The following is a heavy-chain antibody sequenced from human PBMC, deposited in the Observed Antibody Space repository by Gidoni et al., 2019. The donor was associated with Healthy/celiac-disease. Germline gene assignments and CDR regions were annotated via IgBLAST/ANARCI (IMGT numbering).Heavy chain of an antibody. Sequence: QVQLVESGGGVVQPGRSLRLSCSAYGFTFSSDGMLWVRQAAGKGLEWVAVISYDGSNKYYADSVKGRFTISRDNSKNTLYLQMNSLRAEDTAVYYCAKDSSGYFPSPYFDYWGQGTLVTVSS. V-gene: IGHV3-30*18. D-gene: IGHD3-22*01. J-gene: IGHJ4*02. CDR2: ISYDGSNK. CDR3: AKDSSGYFPSPYFDY. CDR1: GFTFSSDG.